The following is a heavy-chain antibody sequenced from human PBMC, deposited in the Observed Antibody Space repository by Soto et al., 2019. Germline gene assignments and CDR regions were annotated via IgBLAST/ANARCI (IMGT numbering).Heavy chain of an antibody. CDR3: ARVVAATHYYYGMDV. CDR2: IWYDGSNK. J-gene: IGHJ6*02. D-gene: IGHD2-15*01. V-gene: IGHV3-33*01. Sequence: QVQLVESGGGVVQPGRSLRLSCAASGFTFSSYGMHWVRQAPGKGLEWVAVIWYDGSNKYYADSVKGRFTISRDNSKNTLYLKMNSLRAEDTAVYYCARVVAATHYYYGMDVWGQGTTVTVSS. CDR1: GFTFSSYG.